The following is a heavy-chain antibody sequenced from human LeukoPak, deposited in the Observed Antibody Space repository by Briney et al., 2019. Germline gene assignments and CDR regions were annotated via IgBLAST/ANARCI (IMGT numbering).Heavy chain of an antibody. J-gene: IGHJ5*02. D-gene: IGHD4-17*01. V-gene: IGHV1-69*04. CDR2: IIPILGIA. CDR3: ARERGLYGDYVRGGFDP. Sequence: SVKVSCKASGGTFSSYTISWVRQAPGQGLEWMGRIIPILGIANYAQKFQGRVTITADKSTSTAYMELSSLRSEDTAVYYCARERGLYGDYVRGGFDPWGQGTLVTVSS. CDR1: GGTFSSYT.